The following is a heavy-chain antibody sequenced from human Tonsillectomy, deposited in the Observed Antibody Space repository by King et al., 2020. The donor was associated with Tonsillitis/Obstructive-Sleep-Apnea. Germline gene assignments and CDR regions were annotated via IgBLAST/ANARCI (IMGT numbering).Heavy chain of an antibody. V-gene: IGHV4-59*01. Sequence: QLQESGPGLVKPSETLSLTCTVPGGSISSYYWTWFRPPTGKGLEWIGYLDYSGSTNNNPSLKRRVTISVETYNTQFSLKLSPVTAADMAVYYCARGYPDESSYYDFWGGPPFDYWGQGTLVTVSS. CDR3: ARGYPDESSYYDFWGGPPFDY. D-gene: IGHD3-3*01. J-gene: IGHJ4*02. CDR1: GGSISSYY. CDR2: LDYSGST.